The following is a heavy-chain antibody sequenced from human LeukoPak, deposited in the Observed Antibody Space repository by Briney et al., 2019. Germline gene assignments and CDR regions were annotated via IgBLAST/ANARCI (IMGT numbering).Heavy chain of an antibody. V-gene: IGHV1-2*02. J-gene: IGHJ5*02. CDR3: AREPKGPIAVVGTRGNWFDP. Sequence: ASVKVSCKASVYTFTGYYMHWVRQAPGQGLEWLGWINPNSGGTNYAQKFQGRVTMTSDTSISTAYMELSRLRSDDTAVYYCAREPKGPIAVVGTRGNWFDPWGQGTLVTVSS. D-gene: IGHD6-19*01. CDR2: INPNSGGT. CDR1: VYTFTGYY.